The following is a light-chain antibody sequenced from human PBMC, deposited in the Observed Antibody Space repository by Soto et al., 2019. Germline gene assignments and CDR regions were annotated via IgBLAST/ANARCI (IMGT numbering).Light chain of an antibody. CDR3: QQSYSTLLT. CDR1: QSIYNY. Sequence: DIQMTQSPSSLSASVGDKVTITCRASQSIYNYLNWYQQKPGKAPKLLIYAASSLQSGVPSRFSGSGSGTDFTLTISSLKPEDFATYYCQQSYSTLLTFGGGTKVEIK. CDR2: AAS. J-gene: IGKJ4*01. V-gene: IGKV1-39*01.